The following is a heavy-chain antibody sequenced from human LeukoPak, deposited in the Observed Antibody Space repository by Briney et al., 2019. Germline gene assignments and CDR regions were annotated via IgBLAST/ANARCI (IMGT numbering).Heavy chain of an antibody. CDR2: IYYSGST. V-gene: IGHV4-31*03. J-gene: IGHJ4*02. D-gene: IGHD6-19*01. CDR1: GGSISSGGYY. CDR3: ARLGRYSSHFDY. Sequence: SSETLSLTCTVSGGSISSGGYYWSWIRQHPGKGREWIGYIYYSGSTYYNPSLKSRVTISVDTSKNQFSLKLSSVTAADTAVYYCARLGRYSSHFDYWGQGTLVTVSS.